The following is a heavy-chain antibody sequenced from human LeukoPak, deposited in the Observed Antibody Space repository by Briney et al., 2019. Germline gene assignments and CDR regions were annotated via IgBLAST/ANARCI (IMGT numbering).Heavy chain of an antibody. CDR1: GGSFSGYY. D-gene: IGHD2-21*02. Sequence: TSETLCLTCAVYGGSFSGYYWSWIRQPPGKGLEWIGEINHSGSTNYNPSLKSRVTISVDTSKNQFSLKLGSVTAADTAVYYCARYRNIVVVTAITNWGQGTLVTVSS. CDR2: INHSGST. V-gene: IGHV4-34*01. CDR3: ARYRNIVVVTAITN. J-gene: IGHJ4*02.